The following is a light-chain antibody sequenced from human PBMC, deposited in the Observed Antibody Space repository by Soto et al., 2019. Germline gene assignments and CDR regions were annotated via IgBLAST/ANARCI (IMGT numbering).Light chain of an antibody. CDR3: KSYSVINTYV. Sequence: QSALTQPPYASGTPGQSGTISCTGTKNDIGVYDFVSWFQHHPGKAPRLFIYEVVQGPSGVPDRFSGSKSGNTASLTVSGLQAADEADYFCKSYSVINTYVFGSGTMGTVL. V-gene: IGLV2-8*01. J-gene: IGLJ1*01. CDR2: EVV. CDR1: KNDIGVYDF.